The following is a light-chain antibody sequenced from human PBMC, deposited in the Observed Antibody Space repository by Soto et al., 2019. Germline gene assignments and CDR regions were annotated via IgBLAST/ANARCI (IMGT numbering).Light chain of an antibody. CDR2: WAS. CDR3: QQYESTPPT. J-gene: IGKJ2*01. CDR1: QSVLYSSNNKNY. Sequence: EIVMTQSPDSLAVALGERATINCKTSQSVLYSSNNKNYLAWYQQRPGQPPKLLIYWASTRESGVPDRFSGSGSGTDFTLTITSLQAEDVAFNYCQQYESTPPTFGQGTKLEIK. V-gene: IGKV4-1*01.